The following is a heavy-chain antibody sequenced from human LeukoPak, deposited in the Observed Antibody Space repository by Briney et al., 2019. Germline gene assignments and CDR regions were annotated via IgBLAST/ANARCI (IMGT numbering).Heavy chain of an antibody. J-gene: IGHJ5*02. CDR1: GFTFSSYA. D-gene: IGHD6-6*01. CDR3: ARDARIAARQNWFDP. V-gene: IGHV3-64*01. Sequence: GGSLRLSCAASGFTFSSYAMHWVRQAPGKGLEYVSAISSNGGSTYYANSVKGRFTISRDNSKNTLYLQMGSLRAEDMAVYYCARDARIAARQNWFDPWGQGTLVTVSS. CDR2: ISSNGGST.